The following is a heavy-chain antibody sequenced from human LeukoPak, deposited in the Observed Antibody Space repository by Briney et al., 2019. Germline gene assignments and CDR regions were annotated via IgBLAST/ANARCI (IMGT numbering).Heavy chain of an antibody. V-gene: IGHV3-49*04. CDR2: IASETYGGTA. Sequence: GRALRLSCTASGFTFGDYAMTWVRQAPGKGLEWVGFIASETYGGTAEYAASVKGRLIISRDDSKSIAYLQMNSLKTEDTAVYYCTRDQTPYYWGQGTLVTVSS. J-gene: IGHJ4*02. CDR1: GFTFGDYA. CDR3: TRDQTPYY.